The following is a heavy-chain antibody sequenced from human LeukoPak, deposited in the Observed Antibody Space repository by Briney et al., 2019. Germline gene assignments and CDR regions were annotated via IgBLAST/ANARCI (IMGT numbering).Heavy chain of an antibody. V-gene: IGHV1-46*01. Sequence: ASVKVSCKASGYTFTSYYMHWVRQAPGQGLECMGLINPRGTSTIYAEKFQGRIIMTRDMSTTTDYMELSSLKSDDTAVYYCARDNSMHERGWWFDPWGQGTLVTVSS. J-gene: IGHJ5*02. CDR3: ARDNSMHERGWWFDP. D-gene: IGHD4-23*01. CDR1: GYTFTSYY. CDR2: INPRGTST.